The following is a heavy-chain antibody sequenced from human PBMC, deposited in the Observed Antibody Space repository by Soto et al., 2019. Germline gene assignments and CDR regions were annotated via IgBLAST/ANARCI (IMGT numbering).Heavy chain of an antibody. CDR2: VRGTGGKT. CDR3: AKARDRDYGVNSHPFNY. CDR1: GLAFSIYT. Sequence: EVQLSESGGGLAQPWWSLRISCAASGLAFSIYTMTWVRQAPGKGLEWVATVRGTGGKTYYADSVQGRFTISRDNSKNNLHLQMNSLRADDTAHYYCAKARDRDYGVNSHPFNYWGQGTLVTVSS. V-gene: IGHV3-23*01. D-gene: IGHD2-8*01. J-gene: IGHJ4*02.